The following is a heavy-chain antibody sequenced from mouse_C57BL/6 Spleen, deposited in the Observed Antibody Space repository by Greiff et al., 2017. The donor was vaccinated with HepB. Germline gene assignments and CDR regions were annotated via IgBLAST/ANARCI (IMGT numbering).Heavy chain of an antibody. J-gene: IGHJ1*03. CDR3: ARTHYYGSLYWYFDV. V-gene: IGHV1-64*01. D-gene: IGHD1-1*01. CDR1: GYTFTSYW. CDR2: IHPNSGST. Sequence: VQLQQSGAELVKPGASVKLSCKASGYTFTSYWMHWVKQRPGQGLEWIGMIHPNSGSTNYNEKFKSKATLTVDKSSSTAYMQLSSLTSEDSAVYYCARTHYYGSLYWYFDVWGTGTTVTVSS.